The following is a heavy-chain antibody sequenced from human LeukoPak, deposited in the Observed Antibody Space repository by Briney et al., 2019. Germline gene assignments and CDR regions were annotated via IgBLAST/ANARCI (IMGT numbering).Heavy chain of an antibody. Sequence: SVKVSCKASGGTFSSYAISWVRQAPGQGLEWMGGIIPIFGTANYAQKFQGRVTITADESTSTAYMELSRLRSEDTAVYYCGRVTQYQLIWDWFDTWGQGTLVTVSS. J-gene: IGHJ5*02. V-gene: IGHV1-69*13. CDR3: GRVTQYQLIWDWFDT. CDR1: GGTFSSYA. CDR2: IIPIFGTA. D-gene: IGHD2-2*01.